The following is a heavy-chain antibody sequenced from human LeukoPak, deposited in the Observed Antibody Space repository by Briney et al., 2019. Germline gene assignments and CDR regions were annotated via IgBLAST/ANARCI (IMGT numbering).Heavy chain of an antibody. CDR1: GYTFTSYG. V-gene: IGHV1-24*01. CDR2: FDPEDGET. CDR3: ATGLTAARH. D-gene: IGHD6-6*01. Sequence: ASVKVSCKASGYTFTSYGISWVRQAPGQGLEWMGGFDPEDGETIYAQKFQGRVTMTEDTSTDTAYMELSSLRSEDTAVYYCATGLTAARHWGQGTLVTVSS. J-gene: IGHJ4*02.